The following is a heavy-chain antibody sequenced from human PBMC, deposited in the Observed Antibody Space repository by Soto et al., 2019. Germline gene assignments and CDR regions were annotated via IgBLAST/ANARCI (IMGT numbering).Heavy chain of an antibody. CDR3: ARGAVTGVDYGLDV. V-gene: IGHV4-4*07. J-gene: IGHJ6*02. CDR1: GGSMTSYY. CDR2: IYTSGGT. Sequence: QVQLRESGPGLVKPWETLSLTCSVSGGSMTSYYWSWIRQPAGKGLEWIGRIYTSGGTNYNPSLKSRVTMSRDTSKKQISLKLNSVTAADTAVYYCARGAVTGVDYGLDVWGQGTTVTVSS. D-gene: IGHD4-4*01.